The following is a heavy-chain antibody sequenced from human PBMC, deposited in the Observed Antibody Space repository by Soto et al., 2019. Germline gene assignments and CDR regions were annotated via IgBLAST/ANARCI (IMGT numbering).Heavy chain of an antibody. V-gene: IGHV5-51*01. CDR2: IYPGDSDA. J-gene: IGHJ4*02. Sequence: GESLKISCKGSGYSFTSYWIGWVRQMPGKGLEWMGIIYPGDSDARYSPSFQGQVTISADKSISTACLQWSSLKASDTAMYYCARRYSGYATGGIYFDYWGQGTLVTVSS. CDR1: GYSFTSYW. D-gene: IGHD5-12*01. CDR3: ARRYSGYATGGIYFDY.